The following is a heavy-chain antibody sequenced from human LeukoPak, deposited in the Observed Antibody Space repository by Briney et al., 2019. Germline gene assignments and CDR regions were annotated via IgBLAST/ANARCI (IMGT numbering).Heavy chain of an antibody. CDR2: INPTGGST. CDR3: ARSPAAAPQFYSDS. Sequence: ASVKVSCKASEYTFTNHFLYWVRQAPGQGLEWMGIINPTGGSTSYAQKFQGRVTMTRDTPTSTVYMELSSLRSDGTAVNYWARSPAAAPQFYSDSWGQGTLVTVSS. D-gene: IGHD6-13*01. V-gene: IGHV1-46*01. CDR1: EYTFTNHF. J-gene: IGHJ4*02.